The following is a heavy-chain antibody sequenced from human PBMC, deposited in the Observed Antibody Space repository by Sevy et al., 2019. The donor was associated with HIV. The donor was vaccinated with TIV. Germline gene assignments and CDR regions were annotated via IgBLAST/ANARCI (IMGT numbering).Heavy chain of an antibody. D-gene: IGHD1-26*01. CDR3: ARDGKAWDLLNY. Sequence: AGGSLRLSCAGFGFTFSTYSMNWVRQAPGQGLEWISFFSGSSNYIYYADSVKGRFPISRDNVKDSLYLQMNSLRVEDTAVYFCARDGKAWDLLNYWGQGTLVTVSS. CDR2: FSGSSNYI. J-gene: IGHJ4*02. V-gene: IGHV3-21*05. CDR1: GFTFSTYS.